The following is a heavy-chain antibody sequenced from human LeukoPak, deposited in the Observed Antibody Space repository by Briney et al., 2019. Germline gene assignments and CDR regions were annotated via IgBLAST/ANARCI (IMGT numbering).Heavy chain of an antibody. Sequence: GGSLRLSCAASGFTFSSYGMHWVRQAPGKGLEWVAVIWYDGSNKYYPDSVKGRFTISRDNSKNTVYLQMDSLRVEDTAIYYCYATEAYWGQGTLVTVSS. CDR2: IWYDGSNK. CDR1: GFTFSSYG. J-gene: IGHJ4*02. CDR3: YATEAY. V-gene: IGHV3-33*01.